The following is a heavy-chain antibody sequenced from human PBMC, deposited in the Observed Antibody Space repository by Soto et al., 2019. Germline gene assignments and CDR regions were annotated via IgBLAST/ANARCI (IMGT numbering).Heavy chain of an antibody. J-gene: IGHJ4*02. CDR1: GFTFSSYW. CDR3: VESTRSQTQRAGH. D-gene: IGHD3-3*01. V-gene: IGHV3-7*01. Sequence: GGSLRLSCVASGFTFSSYWMSWVRQAPGKGLEWVANIKQDGSEEYYVDSVKGRFTISRDNAKNSLYLQMDSLRAEDTAVYYCVESTRSQTQRAGHWGQGTLVTVSS. CDR2: IKQDGSEE.